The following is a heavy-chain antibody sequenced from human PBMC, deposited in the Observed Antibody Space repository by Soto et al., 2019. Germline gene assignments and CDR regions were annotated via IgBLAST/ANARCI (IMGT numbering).Heavy chain of an antibody. V-gene: IGHV3-30-3*01. Sequence: QVQLVESGGGVVQPGRSLRLSCAASGFTFSSYAMHWVRQAPGKGLEWVAVISYDGSNKYYADSVKGRFTISRDNSKKTLYLQMNSLRAEDTAVYYCARLTGVGATAYCGQGTLVTVSS. CDR1: GFTFSSYA. CDR2: ISYDGSNK. D-gene: IGHD1-26*01. J-gene: IGHJ4*02. CDR3: ARLTGVGATAY.